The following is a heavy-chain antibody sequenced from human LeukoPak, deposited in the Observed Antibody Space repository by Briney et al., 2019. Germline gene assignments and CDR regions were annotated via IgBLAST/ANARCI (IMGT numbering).Heavy chain of an antibody. Sequence: GGSLRLSCAASGFTLSSYGMHWVRQAPGKGLEWVAFIRYDGSNKYYADSVKGRFTISRDNSKSTLYLQMNSLRAEDTAVYYCAKDIRGYYDSSGYYPVGYFDYWGQGTLVTVSS. CDR1: GFTLSSYG. J-gene: IGHJ4*02. D-gene: IGHD3-22*01. V-gene: IGHV3-30*02. CDR2: IRYDGSNK. CDR3: AKDIRGYYDSSGYYPVGYFDY.